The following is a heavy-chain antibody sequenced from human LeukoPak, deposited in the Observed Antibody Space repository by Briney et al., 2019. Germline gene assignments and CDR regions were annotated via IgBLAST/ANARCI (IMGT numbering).Heavy chain of an antibody. CDR2: ISGSGGST. CDR1: GFTLIIYA. D-gene: IGHD3-10*01. J-gene: IGHJ4*02. V-gene: IGHV3-23*01. Sequence: GGSLRLSLAVSGFTLIIYATGCVRQAPGKGLEWVSAISGSGGSTYYADSVKGRFTISRDNAKNSLYLQMNSLRAEDTAVYYCAREMVPIDYWGQGTLVTVSS. CDR3: AREMVPIDY.